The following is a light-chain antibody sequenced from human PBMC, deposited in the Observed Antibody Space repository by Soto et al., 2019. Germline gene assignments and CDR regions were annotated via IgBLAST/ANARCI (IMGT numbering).Light chain of an antibody. CDR3: QQSYSSPWT. Sequence: DIPMTQSPSSLSASVGDRVTITCRASQTITNYLNWYQQKPGKAPKLLIYAASTLLSGVPARFSGGGSGTDFTLIIDSLQPEDLATYYCQQSYSSPWTFGQGTKVEIK. CDR1: QTITNY. V-gene: IGKV1-39*01. J-gene: IGKJ1*01. CDR2: AAS.